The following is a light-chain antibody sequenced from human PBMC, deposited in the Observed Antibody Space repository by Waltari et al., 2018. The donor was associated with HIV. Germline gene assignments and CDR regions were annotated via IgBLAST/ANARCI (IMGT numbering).Light chain of an antibody. CDR2: GAS. CDR1: QSVSDN. V-gene: IGKV3-15*01. Sequence: EIVMTQSPATLSVSPGERVTLSCRASQSVSDNLAWYQQKPGQASRLLIYGASTRATGIPARFSGSGSGTEFTLTISSLQSEDFAVYYCQQYNDWPPLYTFGQGTKVEIK. J-gene: IGKJ2*01. CDR3: QQYNDWPPLYT.